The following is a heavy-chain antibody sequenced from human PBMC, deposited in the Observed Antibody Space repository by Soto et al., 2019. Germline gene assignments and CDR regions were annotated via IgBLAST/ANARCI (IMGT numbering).Heavy chain of an antibody. V-gene: IGHV1-18*04. J-gene: IGHJ5*02. D-gene: IGHD4-17*01. CDR3: ARGEMTTVTNWFDP. CDR1: GYTFTSYG. Sequence: GASVKVSCKASGYTFTSYGISWVRQAPGQGLEWMGWISAYNGNTNYAQKLQGRITMTTDTSTSTAYRELRSLRSDDTAVYYCARGEMTTVTNWFDPWGQGTLVTVSS. CDR2: ISAYNGNT.